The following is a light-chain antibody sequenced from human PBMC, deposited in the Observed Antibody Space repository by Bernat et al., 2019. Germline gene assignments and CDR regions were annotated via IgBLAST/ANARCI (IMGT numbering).Light chain of an antibody. Sequence: QSVVTQPPSASGTPGQRVTISCSGSSSNIGSNYVYWYQQVPGTAPKLLIYSNNQRPSGVPDRFSGSKSGTSASLAISGLRSEDEADYYCAAWDGSLTGRVFGGGTKLTVL. CDR1: SSNIGSNY. J-gene: IGLJ3*02. CDR2: SNN. V-gene: IGLV1-47*02. CDR3: AAWDGSLTGRV.